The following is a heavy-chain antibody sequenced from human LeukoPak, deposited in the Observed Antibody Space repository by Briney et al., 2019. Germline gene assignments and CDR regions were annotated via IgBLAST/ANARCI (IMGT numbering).Heavy chain of an antibody. CDR3: ARVVRAAAALYYFDY. CDR2: IYYSGST. V-gene: IGHV4-59*01. J-gene: IGHJ4*02. Sequence: SETLSLTCTVSGGSISSYYWSWIRQPPGKGLEWIGYIYYSGSTNYNPSLKSRVTISVDTSKNQFSLKLSSVTAADTAVYYCARVVRAAAALYYFDYWGQGTLVTVSS. D-gene: IGHD6-13*01. CDR1: GGSISSYY.